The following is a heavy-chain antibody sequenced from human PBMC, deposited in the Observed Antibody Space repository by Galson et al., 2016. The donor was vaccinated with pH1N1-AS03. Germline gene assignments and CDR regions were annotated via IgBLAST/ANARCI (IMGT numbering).Heavy chain of an antibody. CDR2: ISANDDST. J-gene: IGHJ6*02. Sequence: SLRLSCAASEFTFSNYAMGWVRQAPGKGLEWVSAISANDDSTFYVDSVEGRFTISRDNSKNTLYLQMNSLRAEDTAVYYCAKDRPVYSYYSGLDVWGQGTTVTVSS. CDR3: AKDRPVYSYYSGLDV. CDR1: EFTFSNYA. V-gene: IGHV3-23*01.